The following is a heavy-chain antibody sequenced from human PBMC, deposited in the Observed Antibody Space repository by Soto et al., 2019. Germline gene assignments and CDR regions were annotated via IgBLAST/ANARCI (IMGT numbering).Heavy chain of an antibody. D-gene: IGHD4-17*01. CDR3: ATSNYGERD. J-gene: IGHJ4*02. CDR2: VSGNGGST. Sequence: EGQVLESGGGLVQPGGSLRLTCVASGFTLSNFGMSWVRQAPGKGLERVSFVSGNGGSTYYIDSVKGRFTISRDSSTNTVRLQMNSLRAEDTAVYYCATSNYGERDWGQGALVTVSS. CDR1: GFTLSNFG. V-gene: IGHV3-23*01.